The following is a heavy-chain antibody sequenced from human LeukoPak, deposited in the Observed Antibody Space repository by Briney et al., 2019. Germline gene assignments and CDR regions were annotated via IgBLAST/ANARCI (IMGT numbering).Heavy chain of an antibody. V-gene: IGHV4-4*02. Sequence: SGTLSLTCAVSGGSISSSNWWSWVRQPPGKGLEWIGEIYHSGSTNYNPSLKSRVTISVDKSKNQFSLKLSSVTAADTAVYYCARVVAYCGGDCYSPNYNWFDPWGQGTLVTVSS. CDR1: GGSISSSNW. J-gene: IGHJ5*02. D-gene: IGHD2-21*02. CDR2: IYHSGST. CDR3: ARVVAYCGGDCYSPNYNWFDP.